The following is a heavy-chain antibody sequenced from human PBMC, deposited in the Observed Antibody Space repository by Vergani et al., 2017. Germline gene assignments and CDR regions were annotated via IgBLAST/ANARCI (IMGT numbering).Heavy chain of an antibody. CDR3: AKAKGATGTTSFDY. V-gene: IGHV3-9*01. CDR2: ISWNSGSI. CDR1: GFTFDDYA. J-gene: IGHJ4*02. Sequence: EVQLLESGGGLVQPGGSLRLSCAASGFTFDDYAMHWVRQAPGKGLEWVSGISWNSGSIGYADSVKGRFTISRDNAKNSLYLQMNSLRAEDTALYYCAKAKGATGTTSFDYWGQGTLVTVSS. D-gene: IGHD1-7*01.